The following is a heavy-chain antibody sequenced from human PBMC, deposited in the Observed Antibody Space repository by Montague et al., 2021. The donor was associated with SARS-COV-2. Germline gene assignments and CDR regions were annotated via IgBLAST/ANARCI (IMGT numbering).Heavy chain of an antibody. V-gene: IGHV3-21*01. CDR3: ARDARRYCSGGFCLNWFDP. CDR2: ISSESAYI. D-gene: IGHD2-15*01. J-gene: IGHJ5*02. CDR1: GFTFSSIS. Sequence: SLRLSCAASGFTFSSISMNWVRQAPGKRLEWVSSISSESAYIVYAESVRGRFTISRDNAQNLLYLQMNSLRAEDTAVYYCARDARRYCSGGFCLNWFDPWGQGTQVTVSS.